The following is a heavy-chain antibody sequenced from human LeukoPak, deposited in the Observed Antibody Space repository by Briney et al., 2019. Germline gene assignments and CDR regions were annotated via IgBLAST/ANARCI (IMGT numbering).Heavy chain of an antibody. D-gene: IGHD3-22*01. CDR2: IYSGGST. CDR1: GFTVSSNY. V-gene: IGHV3-53*04. J-gene: IGHJ5*02. CDR3: AKGATGRSGYDWFDP. Sequence: PGGSLRLSCAASGFTVSSNYMSWVCQAPGKGLEWVSVIYSGGSTYYADSVKGRFTISRHNSKNTLYLQMDSLRAEDTAVYYCAKGATGRSGYDWFDPWGQGTLVTVSS.